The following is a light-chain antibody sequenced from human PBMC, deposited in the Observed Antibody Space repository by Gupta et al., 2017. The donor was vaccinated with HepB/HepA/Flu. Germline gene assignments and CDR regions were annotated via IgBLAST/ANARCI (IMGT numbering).Light chain of an antibody. CDR1: SSNIGSHY. V-gene: IGLV1-47*01. CDR3: AAWDDSLSGHVV. J-gene: IGLJ2*01. Sequence: QSVLTQPPSASGTPGQRVTISCSGSSSNIGSHYVYWYQQLPGTAPKLLIYGNNQRPSGVPDRFSGSKSGPSASLAISGLRSEDEADYYCAAWDDSLSGHVVFGGGTKLTVL. CDR2: GNN.